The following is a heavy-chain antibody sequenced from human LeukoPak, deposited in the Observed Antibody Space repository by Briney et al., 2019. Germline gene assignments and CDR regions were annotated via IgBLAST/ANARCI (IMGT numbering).Heavy chain of an antibody. CDR3: AREPPSGYSSSHQDVAGY. V-gene: IGHV3-74*01. D-gene: IGHD6-13*01. J-gene: IGHJ4*02. Sequence: GGSLRLSCAASGFTFSYFWMHWVRQPPGKGLVWVSRINSDGSNTSYADSVKGRFTISTDNAKNTLYLQMNSLRAEDTAVYYCAREPPSGYSSSHQDVAGYWGQGTLVTVSS. CDR2: INSDGSNT. CDR1: GFTFSYFW.